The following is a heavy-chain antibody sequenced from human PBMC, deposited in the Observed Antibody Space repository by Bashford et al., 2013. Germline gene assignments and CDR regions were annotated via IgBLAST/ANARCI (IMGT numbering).Heavy chain of an antibody. CDR1: GGSFSAYY. J-gene: IGHJ4*02. CDR2: IKHSERT. V-gene: IGHV4-59*01. CDR3: ARGVSSWPY. Sequence: SETLSLICTVSGGSFSAYYWNWIRQAPGKGLEWIGNIKHSERTNYNPSLKSRVTMSLDTSKNQFYLNLSSVTAADTAVYYCARGVSSWPYWGQGNPGSPSPQ. D-gene: IGHD2-2*01.